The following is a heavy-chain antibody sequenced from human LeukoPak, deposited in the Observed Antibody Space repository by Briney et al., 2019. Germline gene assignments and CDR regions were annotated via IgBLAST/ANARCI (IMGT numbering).Heavy chain of an antibody. CDR1: GGSISGSSYY. V-gene: IGHV4-39*07. D-gene: IGHD6-13*01. Sequence: SETLSLTCTVSGGSISGSSYYWGWIRQPPGKGLEWIGSIYYSTSTYYNPSLKSRVAISVDTSKNKFSLKLSAVTAADKGVYYGARDNAYAGGIAAAGPDYWGQGTLVTVSS. CDR3: ARDNAYAGGIAAAGPDY. CDR2: IYYSTST. J-gene: IGHJ4*02.